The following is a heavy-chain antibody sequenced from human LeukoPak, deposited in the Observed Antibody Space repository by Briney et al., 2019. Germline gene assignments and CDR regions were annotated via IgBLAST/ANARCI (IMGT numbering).Heavy chain of an antibody. V-gene: IGHV1-2*04. J-gene: IGHJ4*02. CDR2: INPNSGGT. CDR1: GYTFTGYY. CDR3: ARDKGYCSGGSCYSLDY. D-gene: IGHD2-15*01. Sequence: ASVKVSCKASGYTFTGYYMHWVRQAPGQGREWMGWINPNSGGTNYAQKFQGWVTMTRDTSISTAYMELSRLRSDDTAVYYCARDKGYCSGGSCYSLDYWGQGTLVTVSS.